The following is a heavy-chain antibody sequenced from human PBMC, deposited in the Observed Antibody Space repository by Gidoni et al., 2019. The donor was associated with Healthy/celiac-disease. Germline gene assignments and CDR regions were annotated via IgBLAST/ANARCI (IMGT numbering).Heavy chain of an antibody. V-gene: IGHV4-59*01. Sequence: QVQLQESGPGLVKPSETLSLTCTVSGGSISSYYWSWIRQPPGKGLEWIGYIYYSGSTNYNPSLKSRVTISVDTSKNQFSLKLSSVTAADTAVYYCAQEVYGSGDTLWFDPWGQGTLVTVSS. CDR3: AQEVYGSGDTLWFDP. CDR1: GGSISSYY. CDR2: IYYSGST. D-gene: IGHD3-10*01. J-gene: IGHJ5*02.